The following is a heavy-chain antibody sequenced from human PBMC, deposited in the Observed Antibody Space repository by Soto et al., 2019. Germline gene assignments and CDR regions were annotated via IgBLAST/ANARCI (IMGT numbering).Heavy chain of an antibody. CDR1: GYTFTSYG. Sequence: ASVKVSCKASGYTFTSYGISWVRQAPGQGLEWMGWISAYNGNTNYAQKLQGRVTMTTDTSTSTAYMELRSLRSDDTAVYYCARDTHIVVVPAAIYYYYGTDVWGQATTVTVSS. CDR3: ARDTHIVVVPAAIYYYYGTDV. D-gene: IGHD2-2*02. J-gene: IGHJ6*02. CDR2: ISAYNGNT. V-gene: IGHV1-18*04.